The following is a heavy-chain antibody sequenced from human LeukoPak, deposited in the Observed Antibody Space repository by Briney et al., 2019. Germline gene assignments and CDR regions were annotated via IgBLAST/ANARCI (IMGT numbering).Heavy chain of an antibody. CDR2: ISSSSSYI. Sequence: GGSLRLSCAASGFTFSSYSMNWVRQPPGKGLEWVSSISSSSSYIYYADSVNGRFIISRDNAKNSLYLRMNSLRAEDTAVYYCARDRGSSYSGGYWGQGTLVTVSS. CDR1: GFTFSSYS. D-gene: IGHD2-15*01. V-gene: IGHV3-21*01. J-gene: IGHJ4*02. CDR3: ARDRGSSYSGGY.